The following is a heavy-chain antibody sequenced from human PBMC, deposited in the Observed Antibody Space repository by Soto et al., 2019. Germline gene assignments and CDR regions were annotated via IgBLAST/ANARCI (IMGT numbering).Heavy chain of an antibody. Sequence: ASVKVSCKASGGTFSSYAISWVRQAPGQGLEWMGGIIPIFGTASYAQKFQGRVTITADESTSTAYMELSSLRSEDTAVYYCARTGYCSGGSCYTNWFDPWGQGTLVTVSS. V-gene: IGHV1-69*13. CDR1: GGTFSSYA. J-gene: IGHJ5*02. CDR2: IIPIFGTA. CDR3: ARTGYCSGGSCYTNWFDP. D-gene: IGHD2-15*01.